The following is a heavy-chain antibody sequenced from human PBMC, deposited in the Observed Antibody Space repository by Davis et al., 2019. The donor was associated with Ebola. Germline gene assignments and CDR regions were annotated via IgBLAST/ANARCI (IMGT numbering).Heavy chain of an antibody. CDR3: ARSLVH. CDR1: GFIFSNYW. Sequence: GGSLRLSCAASGFIFSNYWMTWVRQAPGKGLEWVANIKEDGSEKYYVESVKGRFTVSRDNAKSSVYLQMNSLRAEDTAVYYCARSLVHWGQGTLVTVSS. J-gene: IGHJ4*02. D-gene: IGHD2-8*02. V-gene: IGHV3-7*03. CDR2: IKEDGSEK.